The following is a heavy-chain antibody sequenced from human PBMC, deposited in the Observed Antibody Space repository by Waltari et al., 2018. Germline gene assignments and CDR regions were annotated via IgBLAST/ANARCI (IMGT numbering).Heavy chain of an antibody. V-gene: IGHV1-2*02. CDR1: GYPFTGYY. CDR2: LDPKSGGT. J-gene: IGHJ5*02. CDR3: ARPRRYCTGGTCYSNWLDP. Sequence: QVQLVQSGAEVKKPGASVKVSCKASGYPFTGYYLHWVRQAPGQGLEWMGWLDPKSGGTHFSQKFQDRVTMTRDTSIRTAYMELSRLKSDDTAVYYCARPRRYCTGGTCYSNWLDPWGQGTLVTVSS. D-gene: IGHD2-15*01.